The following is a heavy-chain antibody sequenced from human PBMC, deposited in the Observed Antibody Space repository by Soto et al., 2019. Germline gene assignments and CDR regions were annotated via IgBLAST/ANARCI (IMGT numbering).Heavy chain of an antibody. CDR2: ISYDGSNK. V-gene: IGHV3-30*18. J-gene: IGHJ6*02. Sequence: GGSLRLSCAASGFTFSSYGKHWVRQAPGKGLERVAVISYDGSNKYYADSVKGRFTISRDNSKNTLYLQMNSLRAEDTAVYYCAKEGSSSLPYYYYGMDVWGQGTTVTVSS. CDR1: GFTFSSYG. CDR3: AKEGSSSLPYYYYGMDV. D-gene: IGHD6-13*01.